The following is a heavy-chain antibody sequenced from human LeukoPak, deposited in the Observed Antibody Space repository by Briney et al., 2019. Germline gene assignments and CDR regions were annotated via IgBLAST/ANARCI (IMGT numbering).Heavy chain of an antibody. J-gene: IGHJ5*02. CDR2: INWNSAST. CDR1: GFTFEDYA. V-gene: IGHV3-9*01. Sequence: GRSLRLSCAASGFTFEDYAMHWVRQAPGKGLEWVSGINWNSASTGYADSVKGRFTISRDNVMNSLYLQMNSLKPEDTALYYCVKDRRNPYRPEGPFDPWGQGTLVTVSS. CDR3: VKDRRNPYRPEGPFDP. D-gene: IGHD1-14*01.